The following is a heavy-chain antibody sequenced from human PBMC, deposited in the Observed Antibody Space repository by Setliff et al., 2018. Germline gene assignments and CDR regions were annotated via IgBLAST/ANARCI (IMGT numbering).Heavy chain of an antibody. V-gene: IGHV5-51*01. CDR1: GYSFTDYW. CDR3: ARHRVGNSGYAIPILDF. Sequence: GESLKLSCKASGYSFTDYWIAWVRQMPGKGLEWMGIIYPSNSNIKYGPSFEAQITFSVDKSITTAYLQWSSLKASDTAIYYCARHRVGNSGYAIPILDFWGQGALVTVSS. CDR2: IYPSNSNI. D-gene: IGHD5-12*01. J-gene: IGHJ4*02.